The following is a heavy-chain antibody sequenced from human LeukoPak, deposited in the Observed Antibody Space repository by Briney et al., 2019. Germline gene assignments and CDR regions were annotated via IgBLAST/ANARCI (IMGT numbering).Heavy chain of an antibody. CDR3: ARDRTTYYYDSSGYYV. V-gene: IGHV3-33*01. Sequence: PGRSLRLSCAASGFTFSSYGMHWVRQAPGKGLEWVAVIWYDGSNKYYADSVKGRFTISRDNSKNTLYLQMNSLSAEDTAVYYCARDRTTYYYDSSGYYVWGQGTLVTVSS. CDR2: IWYDGSNK. J-gene: IGHJ4*02. CDR1: GFTFSSYG. D-gene: IGHD3-22*01.